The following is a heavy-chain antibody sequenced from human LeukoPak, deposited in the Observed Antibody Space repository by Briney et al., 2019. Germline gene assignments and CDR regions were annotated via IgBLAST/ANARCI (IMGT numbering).Heavy chain of an antibody. CDR2: IRYDGRNK. V-gene: IGHV3-30*02. CDR1: GFIFSSYG. J-gene: IGHJ4*02. CDR3: AKAPSYGSGSYHVDY. Sequence: GGSLRLSCAASGFIFSSYGMHWVRQAPGKGLEWVAFIRYDGRNKYYADSVKGRFTISRDNSKNTLYLQMNSLRGEDTALYYCAKAPSYGSGSYHVDYWGQGTLVTVSS. D-gene: IGHD3-10*01.